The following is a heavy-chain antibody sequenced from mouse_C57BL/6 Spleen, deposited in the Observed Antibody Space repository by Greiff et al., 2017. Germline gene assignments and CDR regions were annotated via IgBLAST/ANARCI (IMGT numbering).Heavy chain of an antibody. CDR2: IHPNSGST. CDR1: GYTFTSYW. Sequence: QVQLQQPGAELVKPGASVKLSCTASGYTFTSYWMHWVKQRPGQGLEWIGMIHPNSGSTNYNEKFKSKATLTVDKSSSTAYMQLSSLTSKDSAVYYCARKNYYCSSYYFGYWGQGTTLTVSS. V-gene: IGHV1-64*01. D-gene: IGHD1-1*01. CDR3: ARKNYYCSSYYFGY. J-gene: IGHJ2*01.